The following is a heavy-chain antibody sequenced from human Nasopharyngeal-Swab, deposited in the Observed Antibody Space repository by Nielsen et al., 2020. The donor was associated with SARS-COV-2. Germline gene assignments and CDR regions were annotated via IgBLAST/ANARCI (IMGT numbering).Heavy chain of an antibody. D-gene: IGHD6-19*01. J-gene: IGHJ5*02. Sequence: WIRQPPGKGLEWVSSISSSSSYIYYADSVKGRFTISGDNSKNTLYLQMNSLRAEDTAVYYCAKDIGQIAVAGPGWFDPWGQGTLVTVSS. CDR3: AKDIGQIAVAGPGWFDP. V-gene: IGHV3-21*01. CDR2: ISSSSSYI.